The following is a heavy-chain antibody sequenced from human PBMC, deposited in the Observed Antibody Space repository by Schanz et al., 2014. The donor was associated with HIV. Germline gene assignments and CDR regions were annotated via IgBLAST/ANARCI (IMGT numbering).Heavy chain of an antibody. CDR3: ARGRSGYCSGGSCPYGRYYFDY. CDR1: GGTFSIYA. Sequence: QVQLVQSGSEVKKPGSSVKVSCKASGGTFSIYAISWVRQAPGQGLEWMGGIIPIFGTANSAQRFQGRVTITADKSTSTAYMELSSLRSEDTAVYYCARGRSGYCSGGSCPYGRYYFDYWGQGTLVTVSS. D-gene: IGHD2-15*01. V-gene: IGHV1-69*06. CDR2: IIPIFGTA. J-gene: IGHJ4*02.